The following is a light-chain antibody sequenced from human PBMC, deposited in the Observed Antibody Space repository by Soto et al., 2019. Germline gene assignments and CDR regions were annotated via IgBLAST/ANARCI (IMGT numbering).Light chain of an antibody. J-gene: IGKJ5*01. Sequence: DIQMTQSPSFLSASVGDRVTITCRTSQSIGTFLTWYQQKPGKAPKLLIYAGSSLQSGVPTRFSGSGSGTDFTLTISSLQPEDFATYYCQQSYRTPITFGQGTRLEIK. CDR3: QQSYRTPIT. V-gene: IGKV1-39*01. CDR1: QSIGTF. CDR2: AGS.